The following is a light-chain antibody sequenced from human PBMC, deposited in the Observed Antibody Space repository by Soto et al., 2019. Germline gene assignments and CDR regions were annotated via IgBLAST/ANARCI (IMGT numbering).Light chain of an antibody. CDR2: STN. Sequence: QTVVTQEPSFSVSPGGTVTLTCGLSSGSVSTSYYPSLYQQTPGQAPRTLIYSTNTRSSGVPDRCSGSILGNKAALTITGAQADDESDYCCVLYMGRGINWVCGGRTKLTVL. V-gene: IGLV8-61*01. CDR3: VLYMGRGINWV. J-gene: IGLJ3*02. CDR1: SGSVSTSYY.